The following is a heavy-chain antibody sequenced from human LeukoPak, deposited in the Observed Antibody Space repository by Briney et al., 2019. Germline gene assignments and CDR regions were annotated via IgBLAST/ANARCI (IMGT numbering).Heavy chain of an antibody. D-gene: IGHD6-13*01. Sequence: ASVKVSCKASRYTFTGYYMHWVRQAPGQGLEWMGWINPNSGGTNYAQKFQGRVTMTRDTSISTAYMELSRLRSDDTAVYYCARDGIAAAGMVDYWGQGTLVTVSS. CDR1: RYTFTGYY. V-gene: IGHV1-2*02. CDR3: ARDGIAAAGMVDY. CDR2: INPNSGGT. J-gene: IGHJ4*02.